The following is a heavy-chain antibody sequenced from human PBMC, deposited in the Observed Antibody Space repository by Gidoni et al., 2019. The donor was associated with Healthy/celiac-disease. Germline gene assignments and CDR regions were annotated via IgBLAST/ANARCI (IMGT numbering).Heavy chain of an antibody. D-gene: IGHD3-10*01. CDR3: ARDRSFGPYHYGMDV. CDR2: IIPIFGTA. J-gene: IGHJ6*02. V-gene: IGHV1-69*06. Sequence: VQLVQSGAEVKKTGSALKVSCKASAGTVRRYAIIWVRQAPGQGLAWMGGIIPIFGTANYAQKFQGRVTITADKSTSTAYMELSSLRSEDTAVYYCARDRSFGPYHYGMDVWGQGTTVTVSS. CDR1: AGTVRRYA.